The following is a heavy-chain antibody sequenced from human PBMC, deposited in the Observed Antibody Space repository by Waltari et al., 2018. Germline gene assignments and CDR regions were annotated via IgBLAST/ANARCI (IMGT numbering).Heavy chain of an antibody. CDR3: ARENYGSGSYSDWFDP. V-gene: IGHV1-69*14. J-gene: IGHJ5*02. CDR1: GGTFSSSA. Sequence: QVQLVQSGAEVKKPGSSVKVSCKASGGTFSSSAISWVRQAPGQGLEWVGGIIPMIGTSNIAQEFQGRVTVTADKSTSTVYMELSSLRSEDTAVYYCARENYGSGSYSDWFDPWGQGTLVTVSS. D-gene: IGHD3-10*01. CDR2: IIPMIGTS.